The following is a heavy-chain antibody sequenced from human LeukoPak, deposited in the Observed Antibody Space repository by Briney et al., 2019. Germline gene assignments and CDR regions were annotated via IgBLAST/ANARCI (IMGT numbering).Heavy chain of an antibody. V-gene: IGHV3-30*03. J-gene: IGHJ4*02. CDR1: GFTFSSYG. CDR2: ISYDGSNK. Sequence: GRSLRLSCAASGFTFSSYGMHWVRQAPGKGLEWVAVISYDGSNKYYADSVKGRFTISRDNSKNTLYLQMNSLRAEDTAVYYCARDQVGATRRRTWGLTYWGQGTLVTVSS. CDR3: ARDQVGATRRRTWGLTY. D-gene: IGHD1-26*01.